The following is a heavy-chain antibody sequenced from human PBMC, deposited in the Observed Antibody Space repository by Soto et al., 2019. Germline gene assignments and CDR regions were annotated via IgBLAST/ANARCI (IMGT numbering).Heavy chain of an antibody. Sequence: SETLSLTCTVPGGSIRRFYWSWVRQPPGEGLEWIGDIYYSGSTNYNPSLKSRVTISVDTSKNQFSLKLSSVTAADTAVYYCARDRRTGADHYYYYGMDVWGQGTTVTVSS. CDR2: IYYSGST. J-gene: IGHJ6*02. CDR3: ARDRRTGADHYYYYGMDV. CDR1: GGSIRRFY. V-gene: IGHV4-59*01.